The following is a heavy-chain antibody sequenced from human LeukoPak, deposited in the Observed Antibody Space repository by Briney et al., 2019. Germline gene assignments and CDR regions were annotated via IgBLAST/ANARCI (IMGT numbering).Heavy chain of an antibody. J-gene: IGHJ3*02. CDR2: ISSNGSTI. Sequence: GGSLRLSCAASGFTFSSYEMNWVRQAPGKGLEWVSYISSNGSTIYYADSVKGRFTISRDNAKNSLYLQMNSLRAEDTAVYYCARGGTHIVVVPAAPPVVGGYDGAFDIWGQGTMVTVSS. D-gene: IGHD2-2*01. CDR1: GFTFSSYE. V-gene: IGHV3-48*03. CDR3: ARGGTHIVVVPAAPPVVGGYDGAFDI.